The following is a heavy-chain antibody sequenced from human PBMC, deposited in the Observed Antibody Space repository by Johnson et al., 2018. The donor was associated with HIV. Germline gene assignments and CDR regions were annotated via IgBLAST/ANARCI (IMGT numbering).Heavy chain of an antibody. Sequence: QVQLVESGGGVVQPGRSLRLSCAASGFSFSSYGMHWVRQAPGKGLEWVAVISYDGSNKYYADSVKGRFTIAMDNSKTMLYLQMNSLRAEDTAVYYCAKEYLGRWAHDYYDSSGSDDAFDIWGQGTMVTVSS. CDR3: AKEYLGRWAHDYYDSSGSDDAFDI. V-gene: IGHV3-30*18. D-gene: IGHD3-22*01. CDR2: ISYDGSNK. J-gene: IGHJ3*02. CDR1: GFSFSSYG.